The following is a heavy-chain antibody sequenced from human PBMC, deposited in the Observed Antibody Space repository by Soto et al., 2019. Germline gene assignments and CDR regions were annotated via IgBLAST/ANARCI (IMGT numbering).Heavy chain of an antibody. D-gene: IGHD2-2*01. J-gene: IGHJ6*03. CDR3: ARPGIGDCSSTSGYQAYYYNYRDG. Sequence: GESLKISCKGSGYSFTSYWIGWVRQMPGKGLEWMGIIYPGDSDTRYSPSFQGQVTISADKSISTAYLQWSSLKASDTAMYYCARPGIGDCSSTSGYQAYYYNYRDGWGKESRFTIS. V-gene: IGHV5-51*01. CDR1: GYSFTSYW. CDR2: IYPGDSDT.